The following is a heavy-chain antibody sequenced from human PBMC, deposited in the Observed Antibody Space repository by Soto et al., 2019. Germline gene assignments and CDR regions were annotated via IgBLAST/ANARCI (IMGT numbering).Heavy chain of an antibody. CDR1: GFTFSSYG. J-gene: IGHJ4*02. CDR2: ISYDGSNK. CDR3: AKWASDSGYGNHFDN. Sequence: PGGSLRLSCAASGFTFSSYGMHWVRQAPGKGLEWVAVISYDGSNKYYADSVKGRFTISRDNSKNTLYLQMNSLRAEDTAVYYCAKWASDSGYGNHFDNWGQGTLVTVSS. D-gene: IGHD5-12*01. V-gene: IGHV3-30*18.